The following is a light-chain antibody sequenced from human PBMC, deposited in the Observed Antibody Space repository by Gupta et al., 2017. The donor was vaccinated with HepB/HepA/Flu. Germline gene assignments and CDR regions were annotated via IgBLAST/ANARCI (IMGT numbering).Light chain of an antibody. CDR2: KTN. Sequence: QTVVTQEPSFSVSPGGTLTLPSGLTSGSGSTNAYPGRYQQRPGHDPLMRRYKTNIRFSGVPDRGSGSVLGTNVAISITGAEADDESDYECMVNVGRGIVVFGGGTKLTVL. CDR1: SGSGSTNAY. CDR3: MVNVGRGIVV. J-gene: IGLJ3*02. V-gene: IGLV8-61*01.